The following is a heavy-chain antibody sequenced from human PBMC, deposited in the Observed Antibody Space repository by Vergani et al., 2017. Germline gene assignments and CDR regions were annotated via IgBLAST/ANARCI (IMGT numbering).Heavy chain of an antibody. D-gene: IGHD2-2*02. CDR3: VRDRGLCAGGRCYTEAWDY. CDR2: ISFDGTNE. Sequence: QVQLVESGGGVVQPGTSLRLSCVVSGFALNRHAMYWVRQAPGKGLEWVVGISFDGTNEYYPDLVKGRLTISRDIAKNTLYLQVRSLRLEDTGVYHCVRDRGLCAGGRCYTEAWDYWGEGTAVTVCS. V-gene: IGHV3-30-3*01. J-gene: IGHJ4*02. CDR1: GFALNRHA.